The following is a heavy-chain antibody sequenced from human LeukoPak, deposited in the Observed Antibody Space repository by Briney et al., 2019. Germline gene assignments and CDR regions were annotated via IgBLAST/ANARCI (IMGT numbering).Heavy chain of an antibody. CDR1: GFTFSDYW. CDR2: IISDGSSA. J-gene: IGHJ4*02. CDR3: ARDEYYDFWSGTY. Sequence: PGGSLRLSCAASGFTFSDYWMHWVRQAPGKGLVWVSRIISDGSSATYADSVKGRFTMSRDNVKSTLYLQMNSLRAEDTAVYYCARDEYYDFWSGTYWGQGTLVTVSS. V-gene: IGHV3-74*01. D-gene: IGHD3-3*01.